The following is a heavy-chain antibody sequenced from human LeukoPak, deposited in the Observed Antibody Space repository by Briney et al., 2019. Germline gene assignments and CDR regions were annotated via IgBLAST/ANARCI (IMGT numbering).Heavy chain of an antibody. D-gene: IGHD2-15*01. V-gene: IGHV4-59*08. CDR2: IYYSGST. CDR3: ARHPPSPGYCSGGSCYLGGAFDI. CDR1: GGSISSYY. Sequence: SETLSLTCTVSGGSISSYYWSWTRQPPGKGLEWIGYIYYSGSTNYNTSLKSRVTISVDTSKNQFSLKLSSVTAADTAVYYCARHPPSPGYCSGGSCYLGGAFDIWGQGTMVTVSS. J-gene: IGHJ3*02.